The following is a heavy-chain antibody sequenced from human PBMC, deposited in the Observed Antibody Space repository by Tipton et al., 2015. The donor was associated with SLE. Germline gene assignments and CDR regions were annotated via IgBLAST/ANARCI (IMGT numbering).Heavy chain of an antibody. CDR1: GGSISSHY. CDR3: ARGIAATGTPFDY. D-gene: IGHD6-13*01. V-gene: IGHV4-59*11. Sequence: TLSLTCTVSGGSISSHYWSWIRQPPGKGLEWIGYIYYSGSTNYNPSLKSRVTISVDTSKNQFSLKLSSVTAADTAVYYCARGIAATGTPFDYWGQGTLVTVSS. CDR2: IYYSGST. J-gene: IGHJ4*02.